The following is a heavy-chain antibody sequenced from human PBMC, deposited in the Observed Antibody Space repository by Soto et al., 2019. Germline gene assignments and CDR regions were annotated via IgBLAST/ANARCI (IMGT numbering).Heavy chain of an antibody. CDR3: AKTYDSSGYPSSVDY. CDR1: GFTFSSYA. D-gene: IGHD3-22*01. Sequence: LRLSCAASGFTFSSYAMNWVRQAPGKGLEWVSAIRGGGGSTYYADSVKGRFTISRDNSKNTLYLQMNSLRAEDTAVYYCAKTYDSSGYPSSVDYWGQGTLVTVSS. V-gene: IGHV3-23*01. J-gene: IGHJ4*02. CDR2: IRGGGGST.